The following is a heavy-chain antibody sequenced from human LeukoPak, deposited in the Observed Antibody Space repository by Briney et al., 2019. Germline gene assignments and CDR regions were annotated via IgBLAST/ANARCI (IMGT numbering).Heavy chain of an antibody. J-gene: IGHJ4*02. CDR1: GGSFSGYY. CDR3: ARGVYCSGGNCYLPLDS. V-gene: IGHV4-34*01. D-gene: IGHD2-15*01. Sequence: SETLSLTCAVYGGSFSGYYWSWIRQPPGKGLEWIGEINHSGSTNYSPSLQSRVTISVDTSKNQFSLKLSSVPAADTAVYYCARGVYCSGGNCYLPLDSWGQGTLVTVSS. CDR2: INHSGST.